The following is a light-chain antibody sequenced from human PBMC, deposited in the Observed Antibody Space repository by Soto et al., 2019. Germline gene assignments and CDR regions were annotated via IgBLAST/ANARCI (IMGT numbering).Light chain of an antibody. J-gene: IGKJ4*01. Sequence: EIVLTQSPATLSVSPGERATLSCRASQSVSSYLAWYQQKPGQAPRLLIYDATNRATGIPSRFSGSGSGTDFTLTISSLQAEDVAVYYCQQYYTTPLTFGGGTKGDI. CDR1: QSVSSY. CDR3: QQYYTTPLT. CDR2: DAT. V-gene: IGKV3-11*01.